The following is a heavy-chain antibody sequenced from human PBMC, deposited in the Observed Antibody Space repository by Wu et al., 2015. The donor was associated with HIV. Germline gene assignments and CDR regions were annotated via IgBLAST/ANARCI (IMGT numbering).Heavy chain of an antibody. Sequence: QVQLVQSGAEVKKPGASVKVSCKASGYTFTRYYMHWVRQAPGQGLEWMGIINPSGGSTSYARKFQGRVTMTRDTSTNTVYMELSSLRSEDTAVYYCARAWGESRNDWYFDLWGRGTLVTVSS. V-gene: IGHV1-46*01. CDR2: INPSGGST. J-gene: IGHJ2*01. D-gene: IGHD3-16*01. CDR1: GYTFTRYY. CDR3: ARAWGESRNDWYFDL.